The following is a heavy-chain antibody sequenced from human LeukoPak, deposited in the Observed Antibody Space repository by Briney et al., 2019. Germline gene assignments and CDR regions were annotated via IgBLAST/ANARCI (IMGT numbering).Heavy chain of an antibody. D-gene: IGHD4-17*01. V-gene: IGHV1-18*01. J-gene: IGHJ5*02. CDR1: GGTFSSYA. CDR2: ISAYNGNT. CDR3: ARDWPLTTMSGGWFDP. Sequence: PGASVKVSCKASGGTFSSYAISWVRQAPGQGLEWMGWISAYNGNTNYAQKLQGRVTMTTDTSTSTAYMELRSLRSDDTAVYYCARDWPLTTMSGGWFDPWGQGTLVTVSS.